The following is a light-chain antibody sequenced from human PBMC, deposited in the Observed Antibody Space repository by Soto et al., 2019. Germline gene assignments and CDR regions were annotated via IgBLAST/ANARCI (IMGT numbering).Light chain of an antibody. J-gene: IGLJ1*01. V-gene: IGLV2-8*01. CDR1: SSDVGGYDY. CDR3: SSYAGNNIYV. Sequence: QSALTQPPSASGSPGQSVTISCTGTSSDVGGYDYVSWYQQRPGKAPKLLIHEVTKRPSGVPDRFSGSKSGNTASLTVSGLQAEDEADYYCSSYAGNNIYVFGAGTKLTVL. CDR2: EVT.